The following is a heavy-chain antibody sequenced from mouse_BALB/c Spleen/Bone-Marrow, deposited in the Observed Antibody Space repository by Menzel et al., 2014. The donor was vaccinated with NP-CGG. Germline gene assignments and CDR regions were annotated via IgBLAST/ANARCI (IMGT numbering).Heavy chain of an antibody. Sequence: EVKVVESGGGLVQPGGSRKLSCAASGFTFSSFGMHWVRPAPEKGLEWVAYISSGSSTIYYADTVKGRFTISRDNPKNTLFLQMTSLRSEDTAMYYCARWRYGYAMDYWGQGTSVTVSS. CDR3: ARWRYGYAMDY. CDR2: ISSGSSTI. V-gene: IGHV5-17*02. J-gene: IGHJ4*01. D-gene: IGHD2-14*01. CDR1: GFTFSSFG.